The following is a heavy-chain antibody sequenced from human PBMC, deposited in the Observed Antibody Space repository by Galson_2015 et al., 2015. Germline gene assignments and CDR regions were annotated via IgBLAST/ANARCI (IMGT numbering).Heavy chain of an antibody. V-gene: IGHV1-2*06. J-gene: IGHJ6*02. CDR1: GYTFTVYH. CDR2: INPNSGGT. Sequence: SCKASGYTFTVYHIHWVRQAPGQGLEWMGRINPNSGGTNYAQRFQGRVTMTRDTSISTASVELSGLTFDDTAVYYCARDLEKATVGGYYYYYGMDVWGQGTTVTVSS. CDR3: ARDLEKATVGGYYYYYGMDV. D-gene: IGHD2-15*01.